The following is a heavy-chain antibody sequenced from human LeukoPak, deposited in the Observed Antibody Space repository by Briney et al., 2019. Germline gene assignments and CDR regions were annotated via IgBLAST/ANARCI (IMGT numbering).Heavy chain of an antibody. CDR2: INPNSGGT. D-gene: IGHD2-21*02. CDR1: GYTFTGYY. CDR3: ARGHGDTSPNY. Sequence: EASVKVSCKASGYTFTGYYMHWVRQAPGQGLEWMGWINPNSGGTIYAQKFQGRVTMTRDTSISTAYMELSRLRSDDTAVYYCARGHGDTSPNYWGQGTLVTVSS. J-gene: IGHJ4*02. V-gene: IGHV1-2*02.